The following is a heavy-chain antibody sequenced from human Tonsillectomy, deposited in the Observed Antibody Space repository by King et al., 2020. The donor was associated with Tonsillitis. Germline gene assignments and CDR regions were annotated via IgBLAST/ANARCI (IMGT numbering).Heavy chain of an antibody. D-gene: IGHD3-9*01. CDR3: ATETQKLNYDILTGYYPGASYFDY. V-gene: IGHV3-7*01. J-gene: IGHJ4*02. Sequence: VQLVESGGGLVQPGGSLRLSCAASGFTFSSYWMSWVRQAPGKGLEWVANIKQDGSEKYYVDSVKGRFTISRDNAKNSLYLQMNSLRAEDTAVYYCATETQKLNYDILTGYYPGASYFDYWGPGTLVTVSS. CDR1: GFTFSSYW. CDR2: IKQDGSEK.